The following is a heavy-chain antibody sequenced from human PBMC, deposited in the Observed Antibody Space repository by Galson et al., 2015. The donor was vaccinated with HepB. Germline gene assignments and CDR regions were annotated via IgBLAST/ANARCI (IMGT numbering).Heavy chain of an antibody. V-gene: IGHV2-5*02. CDR2: IYWDDDK. CDR1: GFSLSTSGVG. CDR3: ARISSWHYYFDY. D-gene: IGHD6-13*01. J-gene: IGHJ4*02. Sequence: PALVKPTQTLTLTCTFSGFSLSTSGVGVGWIRQPPGKALEWLALIYWDDDKRYSPSLKSRLTIIKDTSKNQVVLTMTNMDPVDTATYYCARISSWHYYFDYWGQGTLVTVSS.